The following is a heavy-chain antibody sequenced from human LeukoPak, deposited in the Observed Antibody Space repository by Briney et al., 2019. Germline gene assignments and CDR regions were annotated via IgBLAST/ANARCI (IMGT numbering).Heavy chain of an antibody. CDR3: ARGPQWSGSYYYFDF. Sequence: ASVKLSCKTAGSTFPSYDINSVRQATGLARERTRWTNPNSGNTGYAQKFQGRVIITRNTSISTAYMELNSLRSEDTAVYFCARGPQWSGSYYYFDFWGQGTLVSVSS. CDR2: TNPNSGNT. CDR1: GSTFPSYD. J-gene: IGHJ4*02. D-gene: IGHD1-26*01. V-gene: IGHV1-8*01.